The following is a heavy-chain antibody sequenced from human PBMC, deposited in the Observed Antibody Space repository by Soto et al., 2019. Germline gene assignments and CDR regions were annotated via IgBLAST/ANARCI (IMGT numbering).Heavy chain of an antibody. Sequence: QVHLVQYGPEVKKPEASVKVSCKASGYTFTNYGISWVRQAPGQGLEWMGGISAYNGNTNFAQNLQGRVTMTTDTFTSTASMELRSLRFDDTAVYYCARAGFCSGGSCPPELNWFDPWGQGTLVTVSS. J-gene: IGHJ5*02. CDR1: GYTFTNYG. D-gene: IGHD2-15*01. V-gene: IGHV1-18*01. CDR2: ISAYNGNT. CDR3: ARAGFCSGGSCPPELNWFDP.